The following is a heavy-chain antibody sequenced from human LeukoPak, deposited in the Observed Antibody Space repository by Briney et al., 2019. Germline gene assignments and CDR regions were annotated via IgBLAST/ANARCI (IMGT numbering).Heavy chain of an antibody. V-gene: IGHV3-23*01. Sequence: GGSLRLSCAASGFIFSNSIMSWVRQAPGKGLEWVSTITSGGITNYADSVKGRFTISRDNSKNTLYLQMNSLRTEDTAIYYCAKTSYYDSSGYSITEYFQHWGQGTLVTVSS. CDR2: ITSGGIT. J-gene: IGHJ1*01. CDR3: AKTSYYDSSGYSITEYFQH. CDR1: GFIFSNSI. D-gene: IGHD3-22*01.